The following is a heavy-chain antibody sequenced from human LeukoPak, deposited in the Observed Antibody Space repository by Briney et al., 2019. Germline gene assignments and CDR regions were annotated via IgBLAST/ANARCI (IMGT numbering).Heavy chain of an antibody. CDR1: GFSFSSFW. CDR3: AFRSFPSEY. CDR2: IKENGNEQ. Sequence: GGSLRLSCAASGFSFSSFWMSWVRQAPGKGPEWVAHIKENGNEQYYADSVKGRFTISRDSSKNSLFLQMNSLRTEDTALYYCAFRSFPSEYWGQGSLVTVSS. J-gene: IGHJ4*02. V-gene: IGHV3-7*03. D-gene: IGHD1-14*01.